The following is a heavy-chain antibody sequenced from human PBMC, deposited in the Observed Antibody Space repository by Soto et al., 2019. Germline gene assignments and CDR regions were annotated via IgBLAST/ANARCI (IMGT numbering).Heavy chain of an antibody. CDR2: ISTYNGNT. J-gene: IGHJ6*02. CDR1: GYTFTTYD. CDR3: ARDPYHVLMVNAPKLYGMDV. D-gene: IGHD2-8*01. V-gene: IGHV1-18*01. Sequence: QVQLVQSGAEVKKPGASVKVSCKASGYTFTTYDISWVRQAPGQGLEWMGRISTYNGNTNYPQSLQGRLTMTTDTSTNTAYMEQRNLRSDDTAVYYCARDPYHVLMVNAPKLYGMDVWGQGTTVTVSS.